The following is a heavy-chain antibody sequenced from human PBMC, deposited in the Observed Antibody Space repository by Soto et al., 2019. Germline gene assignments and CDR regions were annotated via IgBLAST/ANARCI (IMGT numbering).Heavy chain of an antibody. D-gene: IGHD2-2*03. J-gene: IGHJ6*02. Sequence: QVQLQQWGAGLLKPSETLSLTCAVYGGSFSGYYWSWIRQPPGKGLEWIGEINHSGSTNYNPSLKRRVTISVDPSKNQFSLKLSSVTAADTAVYYCARGRSGMDIVVVPAAYGMDVWGQGTTVTVSS. CDR2: INHSGST. CDR3: ARGRSGMDIVVVPAAYGMDV. CDR1: GGSFSGYY. V-gene: IGHV4-34*01.